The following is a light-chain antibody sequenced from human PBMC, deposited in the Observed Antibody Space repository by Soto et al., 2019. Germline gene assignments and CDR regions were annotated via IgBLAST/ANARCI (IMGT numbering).Light chain of an antibody. CDR3: SSYTSSNTLEV. J-gene: IGLJ1*01. CDR2: EVS. CDR1: SRDVGGSNY. Sequence: QSALIQPASVSGSPGQSITISCTGTSRDVGGSNYVSWYQHHPHRAPKLLIYEVSYRPSGVSSRFSGSKSGNTASLTISGLQAEDDADYYCSSYTSSNTLEVFGVGTKLDRP. V-gene: IGLV2-14*01.